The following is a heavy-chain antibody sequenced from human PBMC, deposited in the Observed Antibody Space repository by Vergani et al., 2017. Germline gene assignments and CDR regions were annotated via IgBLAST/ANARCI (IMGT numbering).Heavy chain of an antibody. D-gene: IGHD6-13*01. Sequence: QVQLVESGGGVVQPGRSLRLSCAASGFTFSSYAMHWVRQAPGKGLAWVAVISYDGSKKYYADSVKGRFTISRDHYKNTLYLQMNSLRAEDTAVYYCARGGPDSSSWYVPWFDPGGQGTLVTVSS. CDR2: ISYDGSKK. CDR1: GFTFSSYA. J-gene: IGHJ5*02. CDR3: ARGGPDSSSWYVPWFDP. V-gene: IGHV3-30-3*01.